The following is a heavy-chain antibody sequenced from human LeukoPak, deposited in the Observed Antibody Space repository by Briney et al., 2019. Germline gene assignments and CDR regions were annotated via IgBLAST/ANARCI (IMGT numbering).Heavy chain of an antibody. CDR2: ITGSGDST. D-gene: IGHD1-26*01. CDR1: GFIFSTYA. J-gene: IGHJ4*02. V-gene: IGHV3-23*01. CDR3: AKENPVGGTNYFDY. Sequence: GGSLRLSCAASGFIFSTYAMSWVRQAPGKALELVSAITGSGDSTYYADSVKGRFTISRDNSKNTLSLQMNSLRAEDTAVYYCAKENPVGGTNYFDYWGQGTLVTVPS.